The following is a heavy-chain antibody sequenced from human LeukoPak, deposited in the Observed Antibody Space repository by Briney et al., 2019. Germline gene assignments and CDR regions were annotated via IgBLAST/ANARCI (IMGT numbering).Heavy chain of an antibody. CDR1: GFTVSSNY. V-gene: IGHV3-66*01. D-gene: IGHD3-22*01. CDR2: IYSGGST. Sequence: GGSLRLSCAASGFTVSSNYMSWVRQAPGKGLEWVSVIYSGGSTYYADSVKGRFTISRDNSKNTLYLQMNSLRAEDTAVYYCARGGDNYYDSSGYYYTGYWGQGTLVTVS. CDR3: ARGGDNYYDSSGYYYTGY. J-gene: IGHJ4*02.